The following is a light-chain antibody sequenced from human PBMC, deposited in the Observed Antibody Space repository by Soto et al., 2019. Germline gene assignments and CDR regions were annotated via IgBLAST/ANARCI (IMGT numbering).Light chain of an antibody. CDR2: EVS. V-gene: IGLV2-8*01. J-gene: IGLJ2*01. CDR1: SSDVSGYNY. Sequence: QSVLTQPPSASGSPGESVTISCTGTSSDVSGYNYVSWYQQHPGKAPKLMIYEVSKRPSGVPDRFSGSKSGNTASLTVSGLQAEDEADYYCTSYAGSNKVFGGGTKLTVL. CDR3: TSYAGSNKV.